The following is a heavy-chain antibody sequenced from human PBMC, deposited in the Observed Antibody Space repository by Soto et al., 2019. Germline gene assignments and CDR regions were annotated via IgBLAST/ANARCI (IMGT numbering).Heavy chain of an antibody. J-gene: IGHJ4*02. D-gene: IGHD4-17*01. CDR2: ISAYNGNT. V-gene: IGHV1-18*01. Sequence: ASVKVSCKASGYTFTSYVISWVRQAPGQGLEWMGWISAYNGNTNYAQKLQGRVTMTTDTSTSTAYMELRSLRSDDTAVYYCARDTFKSHDYGAIDYWGQGTLVTVSS. CDR3: ARDTFKSHDYGAIDY. CDR1: GYTFTSYV.